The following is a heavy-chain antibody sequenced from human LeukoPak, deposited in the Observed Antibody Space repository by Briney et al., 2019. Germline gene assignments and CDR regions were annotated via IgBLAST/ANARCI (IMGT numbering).Heavy chain of an antibody. CDR3: AKGPAAGDAFDI. CDR2: INGSGGRT. V-gene: IGHV3-23*01. D-gene: IGHD6-13*01. J-gene: IGHJ3*02. Sequence: PGGSLRLSCAASGFTFSSYAMSWVRQAPGKGLEWVSDINGSGGRTYYADSVKGRFTISRDNSKNTLYLQMNSLRAEDTAVYYCAKGPAAGDAFDIWGQGTMVTVSS. CDR1: GFTFSSYA.